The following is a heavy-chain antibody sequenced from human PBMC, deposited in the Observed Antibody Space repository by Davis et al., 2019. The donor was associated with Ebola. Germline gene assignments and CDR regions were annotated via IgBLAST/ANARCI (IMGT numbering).Heavy chain of an antibody. CDR2: IRFDGTNK. J-gene: IGHJ4*02. D-gene: IGHD3-3*01. CDR1: GFTFSTYA. V-gene: IGHV3-30*02. CDR3: ARDIQSRGIFFDY. Sequence: PGGSLRLSCAASGFTFSTYAMSWVRQAPGKGLEWVTFIRFDGTNKYYADSVKGRFTISRDNSENTLYLQMNSLRAEDTAIYYCARDIQSRGIFFDYWGQGTLVTVSS.